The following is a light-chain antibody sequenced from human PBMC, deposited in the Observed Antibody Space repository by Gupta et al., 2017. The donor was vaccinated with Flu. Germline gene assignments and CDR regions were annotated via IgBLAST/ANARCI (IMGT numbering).Light chain of an antibody. Sequence: QSALTQPPSTSGSPVSSVTIPCAATSSNVGGYNNVSWYQQHPGKAPKLMIYEVTKRPSGAPDRFSGSKSGNTASLTVSGLQAEDEADYYCSSYAGFNTPYVFGTGTKVTVL. V-gene: IGLV2-8*01. CDR1: SSNVGGYNN. CDR3: SSYAGFNTPYV. J-gene: IGLJ1*01. CDR2: EVT.